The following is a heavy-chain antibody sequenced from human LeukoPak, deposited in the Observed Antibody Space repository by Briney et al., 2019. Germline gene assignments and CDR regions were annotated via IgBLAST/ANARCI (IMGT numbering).Heavy chain of an antibody. Sequence: PGGSLRLSCAASGFTFSSYAMSWVRQAPGKGLEWVSAISGSGGSTYYADSVKGRFTISRDNSKNTLYLQMNSLRAEDTAVYYCAKGPEIVVVITTWMDYWGQGTLVTVSS. J-gene: IGHJ4*02. CDR1: GFTFSSYA. CDR3: AKGPEIVVVITTWMDY. V-gene: IGHV3-23*01. D-gene: IGHD3-22*01. CDR2: ISGSGGST.